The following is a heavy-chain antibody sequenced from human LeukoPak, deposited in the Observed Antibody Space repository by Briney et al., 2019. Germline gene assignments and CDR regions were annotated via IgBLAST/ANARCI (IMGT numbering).Heavy chain of an antibody. CDR3: ARENGYRYDY. D-gene: IGHD5-18*01. J-gene: IGHJ4*02. Sequence: SETLSLACTVSGGPITSYYWTWIRQPPGKGLEWIGSIYYSGSTNYNPSLKSRVTISVDTSKNQFSLKLSSVTAADTALYYCARENGYRYDYWGQGTLVTVS. CDR2: IYYSGST. CDR1: GGPITSYY. V-gene: IGHV4-59*01.